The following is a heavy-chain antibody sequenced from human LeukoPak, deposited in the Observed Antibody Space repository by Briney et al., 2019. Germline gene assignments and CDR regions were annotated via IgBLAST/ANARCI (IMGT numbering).Heavy chain of an antibody. J-gene: IGHJ4*02. D-gene: IGHD6-25*01. CDR1: GFTFSNAW. CDR3: QRGRVSD. CDR2: IKSKTDGGTT. Sequence: GGSLRPSCAASGFTFSNAWMTWVRQAPGKGLEWVGRIKSKTDGGTTDYAAPVKGRFTISRDDSEDTLYLQMNSLKTEDTAVYYCQRGRVSDWGQGTLVTVSS. V-gene: IGHV3-15*01.